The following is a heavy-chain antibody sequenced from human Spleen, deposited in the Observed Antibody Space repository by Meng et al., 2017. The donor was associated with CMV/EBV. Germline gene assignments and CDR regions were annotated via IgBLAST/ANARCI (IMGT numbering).Heavy chain of an antibody. CDR1: GFTFSDHY. CDR3: TREKLGGAAFDY. CDR2: IKTKPNLYVI. J-gene: IGHJ4*02. V-gene: IGHV3-72*01. Sequence: ASGFTFSDHYMDWVRQAPGKGLEWVGRIKTKPNLYVIQYAASVKGRFTISRDDSKNSLSLQMNSLETEDTAVYYCTREKLGGAAFDYWGQGTLVTVSS. D-gene: IGHD3-16*01.